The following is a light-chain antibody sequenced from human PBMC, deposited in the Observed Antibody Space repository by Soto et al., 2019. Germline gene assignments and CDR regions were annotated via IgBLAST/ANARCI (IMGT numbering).Light chain of an antibody. V-gene: IGKV3-15*01. CDR3: QQYNNWPRP. J-gene: IGKJ1*01. CDR2: GAS. Sequence: IVITQSPATLSVPPGERATLSCSASQHISSNLALYQQKPGQAPRLLIYGASTRATGIPARVSGSGSGIEFTLTISSLQSEDFAVYYCQQYNNWPRPFGQGTKVDI. CDR1: QHISSN.